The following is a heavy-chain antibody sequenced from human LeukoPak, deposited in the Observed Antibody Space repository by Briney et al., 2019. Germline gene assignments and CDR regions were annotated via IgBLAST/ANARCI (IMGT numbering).Heavy chain of an antibody. CDR2: IKQDGSQE. CDR1: RFTLSTYW. Sequence: GGSLRLSCAASRFTLSTYWMSWVRQAPGKGLEWVAHIKQDGSQEYYVDSVKGRFTISRDSAKNSLYLQMNSLRAEDTAVYYCARAIAVAEPFDYWGQGTLVTVSS. D-gene: IGHD6-19*01. J-gene: IGHJ4*02. CDR3: ARAIAVAEPFDY. V-gene: IGHV3-7*01.